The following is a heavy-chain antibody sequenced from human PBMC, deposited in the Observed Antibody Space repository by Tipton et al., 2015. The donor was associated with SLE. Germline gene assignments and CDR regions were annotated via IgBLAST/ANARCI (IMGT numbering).Heavy chain of an antibody. CDR1: GDSISRDTYY. CDR2: FYYSGNR. D-gene: IGHD6-13*01. Sequence: TLSLTCSVSGDSISRDTYYWAWGWIRQPPGKGLEWIGSFYYSGNRYYNPSLKRRVSISVDTSKNQFSLRLGSVTAADTAVYYCASPVAAAGKEDPFQHWGQGTLVTVSS. V-gene: IGHV4-39*07. CDR3: ASPVAAAGKEDPFQH. J-gene: IGHJ1*01.